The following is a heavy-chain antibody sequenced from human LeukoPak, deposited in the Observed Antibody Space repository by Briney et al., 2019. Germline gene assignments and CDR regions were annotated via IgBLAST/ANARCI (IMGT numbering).Heavy chain of an antibody. CDR1: GGSISSSSYY. J-gene: IGHJ4*02. V-gene: IGHV4-39*07. CDR3: ARSRREEIMIFGVVYYFDY. D-gene: IGHD3-3*01. CDR2: IYYSGST. Sequence: SETLSLTCTVSGGSISSSSYYWGWIRQPPGKGLEWIGSIYYSGSTYYNPSLKSRVTISVDTSKNQFSLKLSSVTAADTAVYYCARSRREEIMIFGVVYYFDYWGQGTLVTVSS.